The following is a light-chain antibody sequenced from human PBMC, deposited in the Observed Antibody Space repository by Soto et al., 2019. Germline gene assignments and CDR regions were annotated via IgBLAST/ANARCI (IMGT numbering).Light chain of an antibody. J-gene: IGKJ1*01. V-gene: IGKV3-15*01. CDR3: QQYNNWPWT. CDR1: QTVSRGY. CDR2: GAS. Sequence: EIVLTQSPGTLSLSPGERATLSCRASQTVSRGYLAWYQQKPGQPPRLLIYGASTRATGIPARFSGSGSGTEFTLTISSLQSVDFAVYSCQQYNNWPWTFGQGTKVDIK.